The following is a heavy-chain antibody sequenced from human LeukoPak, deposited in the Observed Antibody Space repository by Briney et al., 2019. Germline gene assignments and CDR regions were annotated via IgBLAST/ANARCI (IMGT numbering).Heavy chain of an antibody. CDR2: IKQDGCEK. Sequence: GGSLRLSCAASGFTFSSYWMSWVRQAPGKGLEWVANIKQDGCEKYYVDSVKGRFTISRDNAKNTLYLQMNSLRAEDTAVYYCARGSGLLWFGELAPRDYWGQGTLVTASS. D-gene: IGHD3-10*01. V-gene: IGHV3-7*01. J-gene: IGHJ4*02. CDR3: ARGSGLLWFGELAPRDY. CDR1: GFTFSSYW.